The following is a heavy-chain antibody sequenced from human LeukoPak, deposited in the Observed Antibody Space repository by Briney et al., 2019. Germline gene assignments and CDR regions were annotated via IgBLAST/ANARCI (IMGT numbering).Heavy chain of an antibody. CDR3: AKERIAAAGVFDY. V-gene: IGHV3-9*03. D-gene: IGHD6-13*01. CDR1: GFTFDDYA. J-gene: IGHJ4*02. CDR2: ISWNSGSI. Sequence: GGSLRLSCAASGFTFDDYAMHWVRQAPGKGLEWVSGISWNSGSIGYADSVKGRLTISRDNAKNSLYLQMNSLRAEDMALYYCAKERIAAAGVFDYWGQGTLVTVSS.